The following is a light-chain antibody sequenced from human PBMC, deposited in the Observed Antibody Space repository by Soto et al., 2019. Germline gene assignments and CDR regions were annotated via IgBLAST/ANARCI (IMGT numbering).Light chain of an antibody. Sequence: EIVLTQSPGTLSLSPGGRATLSCRASQSVSSSYLAWYQQKPGQAPRLLIYGAYSRATGIPDRFSGSGSGTDFTLTIRRLEPEDFAVYYGQKYGSSPRPFGQGTKVEIK. CDR3: QKYGSSPRP. CDR2: GAY. J-gene: IGKJ1*01. CDR1: QSVSSSY. V-gene: IGKV3-20*01.